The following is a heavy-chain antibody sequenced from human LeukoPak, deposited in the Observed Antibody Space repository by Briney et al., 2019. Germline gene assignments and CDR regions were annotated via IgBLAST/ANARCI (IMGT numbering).Heavy chain of an antibody. J-gene: IGHJ5*02. Sequence: GGSLRLSCAASGFTFSSYAMSWVRQAPGKGLEWVSAISGSGGSTYYADSVKGRFTISRDNSKNPLYLQMNSLRAEDTAVYYCAKDPIWAVAGILDNWFDPWGQGTLVTVSS. CDR1: GFTFSSYA. V-gene: IGHV3-23*01. D-gene: IGHD6-19*01. CDR2: ISGSGGST. CDR3: AKDPIWAVAGILDNWFDP.